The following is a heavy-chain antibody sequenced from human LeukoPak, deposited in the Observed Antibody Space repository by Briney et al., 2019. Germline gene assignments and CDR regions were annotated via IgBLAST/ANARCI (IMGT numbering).Heavy chain of an antibody. CDR2: IYYSGST. V-gene: IGHV4-30-4*01. CDR3: ARGSLPRFGELSSFDI. Sequence: SETLSLTCTVSGGSISSGDYYWSWIRQPPGKGLEWIGYIYYSGSTYYNPSLKSRVTISVDTSKNQFSLKLSSVTAADTAVYYCARGSLPRFGELSSFDIWGQGTMVTVSS. D-gene: IGHD3-10*01. CDR1: GGSISSGDYY. J-gene: IGHJ3*02.